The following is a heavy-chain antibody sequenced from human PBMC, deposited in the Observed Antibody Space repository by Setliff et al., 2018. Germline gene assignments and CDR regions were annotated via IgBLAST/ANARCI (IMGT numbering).Heavy chain of an antibody. V-gene: IGHV3-23*01. CDR3: AKDRGYSYYYYGMDV. Sequence: AGGSLRLSCAASGFTFSSYAMSWVRQAPGKGLEWVSAISGSGGSTYYADSVKGRFTISRDNSKNTLYLQMNSLRAEDTAVYYCAKDRGYSYYYYGMDVWGQGTTVTVSS. D-gene: IGHD5-12*01. CDR2: ISGSGGST. CDR1: GFTFSSYA. J-gene: IGHJ6*02.